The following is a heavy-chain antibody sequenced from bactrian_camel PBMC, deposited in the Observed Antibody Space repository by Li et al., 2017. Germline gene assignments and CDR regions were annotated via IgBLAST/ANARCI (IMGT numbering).Heavy chain of an antibody. J-gene: IGHJ4*01. CDR1: GFTYDTAC. CDR3: AAVPETLPRQGVHLDCFYRALPRTDY. Sequence: HVQLGGVWGGSVEAGGSLRISCVASGFTYDTACLGWFRQAPGKDREAVAGGYTGGGTTVYAESVKDRFTVSRDKNKNTMYLQMNNLKPEDTAMYYCAAVPETLPRQGVHLDCFYRALPRTDYWGQGTQVTVS. D-gene: IGHD3*01. V-gene: IGHV3S1*01. CDR2: GYTGGGTT.